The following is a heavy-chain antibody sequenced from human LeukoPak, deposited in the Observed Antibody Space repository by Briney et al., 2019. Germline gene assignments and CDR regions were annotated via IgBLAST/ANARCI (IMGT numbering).Heavy chain of an antibody. D-gene: IGHD3-16*02. V-gene: IGHV3-23*01. CDR2: ISGSGGST. CDR1: GFTFSSYA. J-gene: IGHJ4*02. Sequence: GGSLRLSCAASGFTFSSYAMSWVGQARGKGLEWVSAISGSGGSTYYADSVKCRFTISRDNSKNTLYLQMNSLRAEDTAVYYFAKVSVRAPDYWGQGPLVTVSS. CDR3: AKVSVRAPDY.